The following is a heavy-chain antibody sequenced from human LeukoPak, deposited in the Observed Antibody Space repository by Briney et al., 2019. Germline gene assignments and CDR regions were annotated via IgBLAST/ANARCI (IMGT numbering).Heavy chain of an antibody. J-gene: IGHJ6*03. CDR2: ISSSGSRI. CDR1: GFTFNDYY. CDR3: ARDSRSVSYYMDV. Sequence: PGGSLRLSCAASGFTFNDYYMSWIRQAPGKGLEWVSYISSSGSRIYYADSVKGRFTISRDNAKNSLYLQMNSLRAEDTAVYHCARDSRSVSYYMDVWGKGSAVTISS. D-gene: IGHD3-3*01. V-gene: IGHV3-11*01.